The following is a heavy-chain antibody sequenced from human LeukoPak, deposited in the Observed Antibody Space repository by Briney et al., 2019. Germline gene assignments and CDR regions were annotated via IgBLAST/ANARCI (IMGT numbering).Heavy chain of an antibody. CDR3: AKDVRSDYFDY. J-gene: IGHJ4*02. CDR1: GFTFRSFS. CDR2: ISSSGRYM. Sequence: GGSLRLSCSASGFTFRSFSMNWVRQAPGKGLEWVSAISSSGRYMYYADSVKGRFTISRDNANNSLYLQMDSLRAEDTAVYYCAKDVRSDYFDYWGQGTLVTVSS. V-gene: IGHV3-21*01.